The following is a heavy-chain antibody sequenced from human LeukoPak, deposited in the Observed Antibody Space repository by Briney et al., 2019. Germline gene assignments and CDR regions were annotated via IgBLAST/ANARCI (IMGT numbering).Heavy chain of an antibody. Sequence: GGSLRLSCAASGFTFSSYSMNWVRQAPGKGLEWVSSISSSSSYIYYADSVKGRFTISRDNAKNSLYLQMNSLRAEDTAVYYCAREDILTGYYAYWGQGTLVTVSS. CDR2: ISSSSSYI. D-gene: IGHD3-9*01. V-gene: IGHV3-21*01. CDR1: GFTFSSYS. CDR3: AREDILTGYYAY. J-gene: IGHJ4*02.